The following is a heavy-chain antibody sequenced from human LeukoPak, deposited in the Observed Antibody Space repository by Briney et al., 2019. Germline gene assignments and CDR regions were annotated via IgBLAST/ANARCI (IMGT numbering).Heavy chain of an antibody. CDR2: ISSSSSYI. V-gene: IGHV3-21*01. J-gene: IGHJ4*02. CDR1: GFTFSSYS. Sequence: GGSLRLSCAASGFTFSSYSMNWVRQAPGKGLEWVSSISSSSSYIYYADSVKGRFTISRDNAKNSLYLQMNSLRAEDTAVYYCARVPTTVTTNGYWGQGTLVTVSS. CDR3: ARVPTTVTTNGY. D-gene: IGHD4-17*01.